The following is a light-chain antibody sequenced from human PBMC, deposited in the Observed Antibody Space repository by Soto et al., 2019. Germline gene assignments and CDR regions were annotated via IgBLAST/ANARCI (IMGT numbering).Light chain of an antibody. V-gene: IGKV3-20*01. CDR1: QSINSRY. Sequence: EIVLTQSPGTLSLSPGERATLSCRASQSINSRYLAGYQQKPGQAHSLLISVASSRATGIPDRFGGSGSGTDFTLIISRLEPEDLSEYYCTQWGSSLGFTFGPATKMAIK. CDR3: TQWGSSLGFT. J-gene: IGKJ3*01. CDR2: VAS.